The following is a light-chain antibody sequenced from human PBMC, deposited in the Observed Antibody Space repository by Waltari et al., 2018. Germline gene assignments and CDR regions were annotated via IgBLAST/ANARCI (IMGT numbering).Light chain of an antibody. Sequence: DVVLTQSPLSLTVTLGQPASISCRSSESLVHSSGNTYLNWFHQRPGQSPRRLIYKVSNRDSGVPDRISGSGSGTDFTLKITRVEAEDAGIYYCMQATHWPLTFGGGTKVEL. CDR2: KVS. V-gene: IGKV2-30*02. CDR1: ESLVHSSGNTY. CDR3: MQATHWPLT. J-gene: IGKJ4*01.